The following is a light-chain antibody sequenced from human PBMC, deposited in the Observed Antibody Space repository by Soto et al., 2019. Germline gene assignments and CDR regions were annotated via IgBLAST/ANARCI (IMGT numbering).Light chain of an antibody. CDR3: SSYASSTTLL. Sequence: QSALTQPASVSGSPGQSITISCTGTSSDVGGYSYVSWYQQHPGKAPKLMIYEVKNRPSGVSNRFSGSKSGNTASLTISGLQAEDEADYYCSSYASSTTLLFGGGTKVTVL. V-gene: IGLV2-14*01. CDR2: EVK. CDR1: SSDVGGYSY. J-gene: IGLJ3*02.